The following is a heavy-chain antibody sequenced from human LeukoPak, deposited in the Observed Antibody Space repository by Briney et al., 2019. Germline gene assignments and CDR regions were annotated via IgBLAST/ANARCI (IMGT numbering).Heavy chain of an antibody. Sequence: GGSLRLSCAASGFNFHDYAMYWVRQAPGKGLEWVSGISWNSGTIGYADSVKGRFTISRDNAKNSLYLQMNGLRGEDTALYYCAKASTAVGYYYGMNVWGQGTTVTVSS. V-gene: IGHV3-9*01. J-gene: IGHJ6*02. D-gene: IGHD6-19*01. CDR3: AKASTAVGYYYGMNV. CDR1: GFNFHDYA. CDR2: ISWNSGTI.